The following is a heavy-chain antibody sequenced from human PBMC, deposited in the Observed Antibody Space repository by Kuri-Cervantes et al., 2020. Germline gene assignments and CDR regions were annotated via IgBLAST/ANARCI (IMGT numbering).Heavy chain of an antibody. CDR2: INPESTGT. Sequence: ASVKVSCKASGYSFTDYYIHWVRQAPGQGLEWMGWINPESTGTNYAETFQGRATMTRDTSIYTAYMELSSLRSEDTAVYYCARGPDSTYSGSYLGYYYYYYGMDVWGQGTTVTVSS. V-gene: IGHV1-2*02. CDR3: ARGPDSTYSGSYLGYYYYYYGMDV. J-gene: IGHJ6*02. CDR1: GYSFTDYY. D-gene: IGHD1-26*01.